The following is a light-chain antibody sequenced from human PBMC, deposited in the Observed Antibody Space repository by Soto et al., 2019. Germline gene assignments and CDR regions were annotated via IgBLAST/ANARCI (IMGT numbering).Light chain of an antibody. Sequence: DIQMTQSPSTLSGSVGDRVTNTCRASQTISSWLAWYQQKPGKAPKLLIYKASTLKSGVPSRFSGSGSGTEFTLTISSQQPDDFATYYCQHYNSYSEAFGQGTKVDI. CDR2: KAS. CDR3: QHYNSYSEA. V-gene: IGKV1-5*03. CDR1: QTISSW. J-gene: IGKJ1*01.